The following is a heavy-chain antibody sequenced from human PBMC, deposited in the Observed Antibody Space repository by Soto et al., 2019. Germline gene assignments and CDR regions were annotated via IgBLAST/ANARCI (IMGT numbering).Heavy chain of an antibody. CDR3: AKAENVDFDY. CDR2: ISYDGTKK. D-gene: IGHD1-1*01. Sequence: QVQLVESGGGVVQPGRSLRLSCAASGFTFSSYGMHWVRQAPGKGLEWLAVISYDGTKKYYADSLKGRFTISRDNSKNTVYLQMNSLRAEDTAVYYCAKAENVDFDYWGQGTLVTVSS. CDR1: GFTFSSYG. V-gene: IGHV3-30*18. J-gene: IGHJ4*02.